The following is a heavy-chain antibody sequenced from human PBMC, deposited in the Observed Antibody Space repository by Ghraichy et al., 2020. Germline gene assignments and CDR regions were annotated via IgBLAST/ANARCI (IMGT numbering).Heavy chain of an antibody. Sequence: KLSCAASGFSFSTYSMNWVRQAPGGGLEWIAYISTASSTIFYAESVQGRFIISRDNGENTLYLQMNDLREEDTAIYYCVHLYSYGFSVDYWGQGTLVTVSS. D-gene: IGHD3-16*01. CDR3: VHLYSYGFSVDY. V-gene: IGHV3-48*02. J-gene: IGHJ4*02. CDR2: ISTASSTI. CDR1: GFSFSTYS.